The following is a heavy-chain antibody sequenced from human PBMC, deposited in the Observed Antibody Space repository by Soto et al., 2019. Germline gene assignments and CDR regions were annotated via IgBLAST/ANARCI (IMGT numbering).Heavy chain of an antibody. D-gene: IGHD6-13*01. J-gene: IGHJ6*02. Sequence: PSETLSLTCTVSGGSISSGGYYWSWIRQHPGKGLEWIGYIYYSGSTYYNPSLKSRVTISVDTSKNQFSLKLSSVTAADTAVYYCASARAYSSSWPLDVWGQGTTVTVSS. CDR2: IYYSGST. V-gene: IGHV4-31*03. CDR3: ASARAYSSSWPLDV. CDR1: GGSISSGGYY.